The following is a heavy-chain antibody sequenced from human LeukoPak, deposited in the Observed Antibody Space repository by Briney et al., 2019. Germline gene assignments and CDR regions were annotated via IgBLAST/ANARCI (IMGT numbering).Heavy chain of an antibody. CDR1: GGSISSGDYY. D-gene: IGHD3-22*01. Sequence: PSETPSLTCTVSGGSISSGDYYWSWIRQPPGKGLEWIGYIYYSGTTYYNPSLKSRVTISVDTSKNQFSLKLSSVTAADTAVYYCARHYYDSSGYSPYYFDYWGQGTLVTVSS. CDR3: ARHYYDSSGYSPYYFDY. V-gene: IGHV4-30-4*01. CDR2: IYYSGTT. J-gene: IGHJ4*02.